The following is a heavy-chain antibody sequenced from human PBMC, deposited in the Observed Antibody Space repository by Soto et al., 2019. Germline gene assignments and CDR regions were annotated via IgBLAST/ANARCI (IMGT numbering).Heavy chain of an antibody. V-gene: IGHV4-31*03. CDR3: ARDHRAQYYFDY. CDR2: IYYSGST. J-gene: IGHJ4*02. Sequence: QVQLQESGPGLVKPSQTLSLTCTVSGGSISSGGYYWSWIRQHPGKGLEWIGYIYYSGSTYYNPSLKSRVTISGDTSKNQFSLKLSSVTAADTAVYYCARDHRAQYYFDYWGQGTLVTVSS. CDR1: GGSISSGGYY.